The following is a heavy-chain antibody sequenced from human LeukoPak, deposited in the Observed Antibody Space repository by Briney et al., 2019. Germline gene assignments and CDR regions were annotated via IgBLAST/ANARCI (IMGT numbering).Heavy chain of an antibody. J-gene: IGHJ4*02. CDR2: IGAYSGDT. D-gene: IGHD3-22*01. CDR1: GYTFTSYG. Sequence: ASVKVSCKASGYTFTSYGISWVRQAPGQGLEWMGWIGAYSGDTHYAQKVQDRVTLTADTSTNTAFMELRSLTSDDTAIYYCARDGTSYYESSSYDSWGQGTLVTVTS. V-gene: IGHV1-18*01. CDR3: ARDGTSYYESSSYDS.